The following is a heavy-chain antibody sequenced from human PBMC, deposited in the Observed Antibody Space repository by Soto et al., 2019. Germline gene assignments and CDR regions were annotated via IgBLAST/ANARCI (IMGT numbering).Heavy chain of an antibody. J-gene: IGHJ6*03. V-gene: IGHV3-21*04. Sequence: PGGSLRLSCAASGFTFSSYSMNWVRQAPGKGLEWVSSISSSSSYTYYADSVKGRFTISRDNSKNTLYLQMNSLRAEDTAVYYCAKDVRIAAAGGYYYYYYYMDVWGKGTTVTVSS. CDR2: ISSSSSYT. D-gene: IGHD6-13*01. CDR1: GFTFSSYS. CDR3: AKDVRIAAAGGYYYYYYYMDV.